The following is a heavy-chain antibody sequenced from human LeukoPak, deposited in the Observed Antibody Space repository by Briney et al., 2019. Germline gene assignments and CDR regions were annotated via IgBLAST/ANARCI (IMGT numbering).Heavy chain of an antibody. Sequence: SETLSLTCAVSGDSISSGNNYWGWIRQPPGKGLELIGSIYSSGTTYYNPSLKSRVTISIDTSKNQFSLKLSSVTAADTAVYYCAREIVAGLGVSFDIWGQGTMVTVSS. CDR1: GDSISSGNNY. J-gene: IGHJ3*02. CDR2: IYSSGTT. CDR3: AREIVAGLGVSFDI. V-gene: IGHV4-39*07. D-gene: IGHD6-19*01.